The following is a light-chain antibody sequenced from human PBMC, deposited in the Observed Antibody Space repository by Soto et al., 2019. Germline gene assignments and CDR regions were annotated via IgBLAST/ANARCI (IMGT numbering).Light chain of an antibody. CDR1: QTVRNNY. CDR2: GAS. V-gene: IGKV3-20*01. CDR3: QQYHTSPIT. Sequence: ETVLTQTPASLSLSPGERATLSCRASQTVRNNYLAWYQQKPGQAPRLLIYGASIRAAGIPDRFSGSGSGTDFTLTISRLEPEDFAVYYCQQYHTSPITFGQGTRLENK. J-gene: IGKJ5*01.